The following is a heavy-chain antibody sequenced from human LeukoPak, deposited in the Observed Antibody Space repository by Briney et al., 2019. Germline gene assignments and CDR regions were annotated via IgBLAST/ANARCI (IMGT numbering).Heavy chain of an antibody. J-gene: IGHJ4*02. CDR1: GFTFSSYW. Sequence: GRSLSPSCAPSGFTFSSYWMSWVRQAPGKGLEWVANINKVGSEKTYVDSVKGRFTIPRDNDKNSLYLEMNSLRAEDTAVYYCARDGLSIPYYYDSSGYSPFDYWGQGTLVTVSS. CDR3: ARDGLSIPYYYDSSGYSPFDY. V-gene: IGHV3-7*01. D-gene: IGHD3-22*01. CDR2: INKVGSEK.